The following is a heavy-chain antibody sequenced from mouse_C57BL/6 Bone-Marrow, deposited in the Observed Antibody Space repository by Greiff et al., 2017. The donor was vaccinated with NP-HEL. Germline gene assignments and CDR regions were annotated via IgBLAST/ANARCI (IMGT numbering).Heavy chain of an antibody. CDR3: TPTTVVSMDY. CDR2: MDPENGDT. D-gene: IGHD1-1*01. CDR1: GFNIKDDY. V-gene: IGHV14-4*01. J-gene: IGHJ4*01. Sequence: EVQLQQSGAELVRPGASVKLSCTASGFNIKDDYMHWVKQRPEQGLEWIGWMDPENGDTEYASKFQGKATITADTSSNTAYLQLSSLTSEDTAVYYCTPTTVVSMDYWGQGTSVTVSS.